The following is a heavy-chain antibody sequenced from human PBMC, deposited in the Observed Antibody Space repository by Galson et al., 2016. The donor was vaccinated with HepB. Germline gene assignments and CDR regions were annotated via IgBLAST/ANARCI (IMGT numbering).Heavy chain of an antibody. J-gene: IGHJ6*02. D-gene: IGHD3-10*01. CDR3: ARERAETVAQGVIRVHRIHYYYGMDV. CDR1: GFYFSDYS. CDR2: ISANSDST. Sequence: SCAASGFYFSDYSMNWVRQAPGKGLEWLSYISANSDSTYYADSVKGRFTISRDNAKNSLYLQMNSLRDEDTAVYYCARERAETVAQGVIRVHRIHYYYGMDVWGQGTTVTASS. V-gene: IGHV3-48*02.